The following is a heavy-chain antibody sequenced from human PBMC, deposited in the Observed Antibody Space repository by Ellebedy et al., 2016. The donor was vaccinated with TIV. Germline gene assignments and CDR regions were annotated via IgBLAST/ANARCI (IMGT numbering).Heavy chain of an antibody. D-gene: IGHD3-10*01. Sequence: MPGGSLRLSCSVSGGSVSSGRSYWSWVRQPPGQGLEWIGYITWRGSTNYNPSLKSRITISMDTSKNQIALMVRSVTAAETAIYYCAREEGFGGAWFDPWGQGTLVIVSS. CDR1: GGSVSSGRSY. V-gene: IGHV4-61*01. CDR3: AREEGFGGAWFDP. CDR2: ITWRGST. J-gene: IGHJ5*02.